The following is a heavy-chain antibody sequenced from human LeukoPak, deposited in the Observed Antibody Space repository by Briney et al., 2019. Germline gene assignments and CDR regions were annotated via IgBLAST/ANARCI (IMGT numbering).Heavy chain of an antibody. J-gene: IGHJ4*02. CDR1: GFTFSSYS. V-gene: IGHV3-21*01. Sequence: GGSLRLSCAASGFTFSSYSMNWVRQAPGKGLEWVSSISSSSSYIYYADSVKGRFTISRDNAKNSLYLQMNSLRAEDTPVYYCARASPRRGGNYFDYWGQETLVTVSS. CDR2: ISSSSSYI. D-gene: IGHD3-16*01. CDR3: ARASPRRGGNYFDY.